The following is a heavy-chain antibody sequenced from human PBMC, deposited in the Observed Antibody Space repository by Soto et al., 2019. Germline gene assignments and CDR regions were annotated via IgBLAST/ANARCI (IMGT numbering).Heavy chain of an antibody. V-gene: IGHV4-34*01. J-gene: IGHJ4*02. CDR1: GGSFSGYY. D-gene: IGHD3-22*01. CDR3: ASSSPSITMIVVGTI. Sequence: PSETLSLTCAVYGGSFSGYYWSWIRQPPGKGLEWIGEINHSGSTNYNPSLKSRVTISVDTSKNQFSLKLSSVTAADTAVYYCASSSPSITMIVVGTIWGQGTLVTVSS. CDR2: INHSGST.